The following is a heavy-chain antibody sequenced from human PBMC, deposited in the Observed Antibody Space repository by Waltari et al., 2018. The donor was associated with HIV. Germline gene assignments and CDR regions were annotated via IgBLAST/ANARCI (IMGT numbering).Heavy chain of an antibody. CDR3: AREGHYYGSGRFGGDY. Sequence: QVQLVESGGGVVQPGRSLRLSCAASGFTFSTYGMHWVRQAPGKGREGVGGIWYDGSNKYYADSVKGRLTISRDNSKNTVYLQINRLRAEDTAVYYCAREGHYYGSGRFGGDYWGQGTLVTVSS. V-gene: IGHV3-33*01. CDR1: GFTFSTYG. CDR2: IWYDGSNK. D-gene: IGHD3-10*01. J-gene: IGHJ4*02.